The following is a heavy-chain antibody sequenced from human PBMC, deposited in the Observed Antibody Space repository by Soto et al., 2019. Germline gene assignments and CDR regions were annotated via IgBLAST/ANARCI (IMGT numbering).Heavy chain of an antibody. Sequence: QVQLQESGPGLVKPSGTLSLTCAVSGDSITNSRWWTWVRQPPGKGLEWIGDILHSGETNYNPSLKSRVFISVDKSQTQFSLRVSSVTAAGTAVYYCAYSAGWYRHDVWGQGTLVTVSS. V-gene: IGHV4-4*02. J-gene: IGHJ3*01. CDR2: ILHSGET. CDR3: AYSAGWYRHDV. D-gene: IGHD6-19*01. CDR1: GDSITNSRW.